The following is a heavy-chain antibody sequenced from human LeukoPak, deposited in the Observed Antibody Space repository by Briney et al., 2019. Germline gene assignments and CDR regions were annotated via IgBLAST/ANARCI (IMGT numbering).Heavy chain of an antibody. D-gene: IGHD3-22*01. Sequence: VASVTVSCTASGGTFSSYAISWVRQAPGQGLEWMGGIIPIFGTANYAQKFQGRVTITADESTSTAYMELSSLRSEDTAVYYCARGKDYYDSSGYAPNDYWGQGTLVTVSS. CDR2: IIPIFGTA. CDR3: ARGKDYYDSSGYAPNDY. CDR1: GGTFSSYA. J-gene: IGHJ4*02. V-gene: IGHV1-69*13.